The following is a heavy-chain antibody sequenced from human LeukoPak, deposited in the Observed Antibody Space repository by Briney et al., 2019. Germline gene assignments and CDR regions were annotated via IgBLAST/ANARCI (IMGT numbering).Heavy chain of an antibody. CDR3: ARVVGYSGYDYRDY. CDR2: IIPILGIA. V-gene: IGHV1-69*04. Sequence: RASVKVSCKASGYTFTGYYMHWVRQAPGQGLEWMGRIIPILGIANYAQKFQGRVTITADKSTSTAYMELSSLRSEDTAVYYCARVVGYSGYDYRDYWGQGTLVTVSS. J-gene: IGHJ4*02. CDR1: GYTFTGYY. D-gene: IGHD5-12*01.